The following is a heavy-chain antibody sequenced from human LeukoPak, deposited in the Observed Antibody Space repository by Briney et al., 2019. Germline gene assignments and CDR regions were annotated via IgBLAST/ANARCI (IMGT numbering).Heavy chain of an antibody. V-gene: IGHV3-7*01. J-gene: IGHJ4*02. CDR3: AREGGSIGYFDY. CDR1: GFTFSSYW. D-gene: IGHD3-16*01. Sequence: GGSLRLSCAASGFTFSSYWMSWVRQAPGKGLEWVANIKQDGSEKYYVDSLKGRFTISRDNDKNSLYLQMNRLRAEDTAVYYCAREGGSIGYFDYWGQGTLVTVSS. CDR2: IKQDGSEK.